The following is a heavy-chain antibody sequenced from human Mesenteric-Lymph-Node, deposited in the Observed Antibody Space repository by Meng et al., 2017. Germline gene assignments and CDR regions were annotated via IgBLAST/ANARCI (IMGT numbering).Heavy chain of an antibody. V-gene: IGHV3-11*04. CDR2: ISNGGRTI. Sequence: GESLKISCEASGFTFSDYYMSWIRQAPGKGLEWVSYISNGGRTIYYADSVKGRFTISRDNAKNSLYLQMNSLRAEDTAVYYCAGDRGSGPYYFDYWGQGTLVTVSS. J-gene: IGHJ4*02. CDR1: GFTFSDYY. D-gene: IGHD6-19*01. CDR3: AGDRGSGPYYFDY.